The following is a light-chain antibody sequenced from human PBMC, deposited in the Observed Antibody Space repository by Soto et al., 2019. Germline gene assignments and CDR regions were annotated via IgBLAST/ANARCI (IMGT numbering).Light chain of an antibody. CDR2: DAS. CDR1: QSVSSS. Sequence: EVVMTQSPATLSVSPGERATLSCRASQSVSSSLAWYQQKPGQAPRLLIYDASTRATGIPAWFSGSGSGTEFTLTISSLQSEDFAVYYCQQYNNWPLTFGGGTKVEIK. J-gene: IGKJ4*01. V-gene: IGKV3-15*01. CDR3: QQYNNWPLT.